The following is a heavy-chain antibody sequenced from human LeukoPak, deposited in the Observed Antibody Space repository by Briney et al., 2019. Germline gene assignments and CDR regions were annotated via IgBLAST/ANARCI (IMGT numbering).Heavy chain of an antibody. V-gene: IGHV3-74*01. J-gene: IGHJ4*02. D-gene: IGHD2-21*01. CDR3: ARDVYSIGDY. CDR1: GFTFSGYW. CDR2: ITSDGSIV. Sequence: GGSLRLSCAASGFTFSGYWMHWVRQVPGKGLVWVSGITSDGSIVYYEDSVKGGFTISRDNAKSTVHLQMNSLRVEDTAVYYCARDVYSIGDYWGQGTLVTVSS.